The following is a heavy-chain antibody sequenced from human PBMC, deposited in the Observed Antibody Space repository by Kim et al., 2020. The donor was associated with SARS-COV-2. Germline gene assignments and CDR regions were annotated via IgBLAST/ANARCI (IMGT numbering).Heavy chain of an antibody. V-gene: IGHV4-34*01. CDR1: GGSFSGYY. CDR3: ARGKGYSYGYYFDY. Sequence: SETLSLTCAVYGGSFSGYYWSWIRQPPGKGLEWIGEINHSGSTNYNPSLKSRVTISVDTSKNQFSLKLSSVTAADTAVYYCARGKGYSYGYYFDYWGQGTLVTVSS. J-gene: IGHJ4*02. CDR2: INHSGST. D-gene: IGHD5-18*01.